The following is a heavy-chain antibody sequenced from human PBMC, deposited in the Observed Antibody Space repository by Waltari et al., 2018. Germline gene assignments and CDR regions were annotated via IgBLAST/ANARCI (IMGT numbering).Heavy chain of an antibody. CDR3: ARGGYYYDSSGYYLFDY. J-gene: IGHJ4*02. D-gene: IGHD3-22*01. V-gene: IGHV4-31*03. Sequence: VQLQESGPGLVKPSQTLSLTCTVSGGSISSGGYYWSWIRQHPGKGLEWIGYIYHSGSTYYNPSLKSRVTISVDRSKNQFSLKLSSVTAADTAVYYCARGGYYYDSSGYYLFDYWGQGTLVIVSS. CDR1: GGSISSGGYY. CDR2: IYHSGST.